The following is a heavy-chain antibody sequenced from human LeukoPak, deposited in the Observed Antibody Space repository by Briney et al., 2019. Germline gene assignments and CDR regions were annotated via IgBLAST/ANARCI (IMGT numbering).Heavy chain of an antibody. CDR1: GFTVSSNY. V-gene: IGHV3-53*01. J-gene: IGHJ4*02. D-gene: IGHD4-23*01. CDR3: AREGYGGNSPRPRRRAGFDY. CDR2: IYSGGST. Sequence: PGGSLRLSCAASGFTVSSNYMSWVRQAPGKGLEWVSVIYSGGSTYYADSVKGRFTISRDNSKNTLYLQMNSLRAEDTAVYYCAREGYGGNSPRPRRRAGFDYWGQGTLVTVSS.